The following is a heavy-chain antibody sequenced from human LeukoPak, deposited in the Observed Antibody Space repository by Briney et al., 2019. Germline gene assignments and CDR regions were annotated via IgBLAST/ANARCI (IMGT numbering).Heavy chain of an antibody. Sequence: SETLYLTCTVSGYSISSGYYWCWIRQPPGKGLEWFGSIYHSGSTYYNPSLKSRVTISVDTSKNQFSLKLSSVTAADTAVYYCVSPAMAFIDQGRYNYYYYMDDWGKGTTVTVSS. V-gene: IGHV4-38-2*02. CDR1: GYSISSGYY. D-gene: IGHD5-18*01. J-gene: IGHJ6*03. CDR2: IYHSGST. CDR3: VSPAMAFIDQGRYNYYYYMDD.